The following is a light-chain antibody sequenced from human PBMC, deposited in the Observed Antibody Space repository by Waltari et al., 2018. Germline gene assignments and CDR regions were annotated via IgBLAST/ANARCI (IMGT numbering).Light chain of an antibody. V-gene: IGKV3-11*01. CDR1: QSVSSY. Sequence: VILTQSPATLSLSPGDRATLSCRASQSVSSYLAWYQQKPGQAPRLLIHSASSRATGIPDRFSGRGSGTEFTLTISSLEPEDVGVYHCYQHSSGYSFGQGTKVEIK. CDR3: YQHSSGYS. J-gene: IGKJ2*03. CDR2: SAS.